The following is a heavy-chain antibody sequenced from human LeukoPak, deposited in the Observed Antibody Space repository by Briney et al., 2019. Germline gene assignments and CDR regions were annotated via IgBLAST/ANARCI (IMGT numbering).Heavy chain of an antibody. CDR2: IGSSSDTV. D-gene: IGHD2-15*01. CDR1: GFTFSDYS. Sequence: GGSLRLSCAASGFTFSDYSMNWVRQSPGKGLERVSYIGSSSDTVYYADSVKGRFTISRDNGKNSLYFQMNSLRVEDTAVYYCAREYCSGGTCYSDYWGQGTRVTVSS. CDR3: AREYCSGGTCYSDY. J-gene: IGHJ4*02. V-gene: IGHV3-48*01.